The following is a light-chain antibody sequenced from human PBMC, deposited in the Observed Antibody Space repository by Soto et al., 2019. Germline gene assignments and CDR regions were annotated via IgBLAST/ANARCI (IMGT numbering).Light chain of an antibody. CDR1: SSDVGSYNL. CDR3: CTYAGXSTHYV. J-gene: IGLJ1*01. V-gene: IGLV2-23*02. Sequence: QSALTQPASVSGSPGQSITISCTGTSSDVGSYNLVSWYQQHPGKAPKLMIYEVSKRPSGVSNRFSGSKSGNTASLTISGLQAEDEADYYCCTYAGXSTHYVFGTGTKVTVL. CDR2: EVS.